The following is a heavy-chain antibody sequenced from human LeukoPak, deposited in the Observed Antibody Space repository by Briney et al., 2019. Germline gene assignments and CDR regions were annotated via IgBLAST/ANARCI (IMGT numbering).Heavy chain of an antibody. V-gene: IGHV4-59*01. CDR2: IYYSGNT. CDR1: GGSISPYY. D-gene: IGHD3-10*02. Sequence: SETLSLTCTVSGGSISPYYLSWIRQPPGKGLEWLGYIYYSGNTDYNPSLKSRGSISVDTSKHQFSLKLSSGTAADTAVHYCARSTGTTMFIDYWGQGTLVTVSS. CDR3: ARSTGTTMFIDY. J-gene: IGHJ4*02.